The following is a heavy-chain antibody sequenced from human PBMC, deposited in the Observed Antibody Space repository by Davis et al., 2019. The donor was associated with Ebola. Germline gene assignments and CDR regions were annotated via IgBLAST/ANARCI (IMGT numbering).Heavy chain of an antibody. CDR1: GFTFSSYA. J-gene: IGHJ5*02. V-gene: IGHV3-23*01. Sequence: PGGSLRLSCAASGFTFSSYAMSWVRQAPGKGLEWVSAISGSGGSTYYADSVKGRFTISRDNSKNTLYLQMNSLRAEDTAVYYCAKDINDIVVVVAATESLGGGFDPWGQGTLVTVSS. CDR3: AKDINDIVVVVAATESLGGGFDP. CDR2: ISGSGGST. D-gene: IGHD2-15*01.